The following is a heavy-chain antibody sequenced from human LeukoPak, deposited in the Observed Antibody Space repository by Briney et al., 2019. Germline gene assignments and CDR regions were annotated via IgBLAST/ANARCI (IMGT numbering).Heavy chain of an antibody. V-gene: IGHV4-39*07. J-gene: IGHJ2*01. Sequence: SETLSLTCNVSGGSISNNNYFWAWIRQPPGKGLEWLGSIFYTGTAYYNPSLESPVTMSVDTSKNQFSLKVTSVTAADTAVYYCTRNSGIIFGFRYFDLWGRGTLVTVSS. D-gene: IGHD3/OR15-3a*01. CDR2: IFYTGTA. CDR1: GGSISNNNYF. CDR3: TRNSGIIFGFRYFDL.